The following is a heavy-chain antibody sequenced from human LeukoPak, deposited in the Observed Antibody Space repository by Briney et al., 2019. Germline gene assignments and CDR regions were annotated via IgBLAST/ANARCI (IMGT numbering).Heavy chain of an antibody. Sequence: ASVKVSCKASGYTFTSYGISWVRQAPGQGLEWMGWISAYNGNTNYAHKLQGRVTMTTDTSTSTAYMELRSLRFDDTAVYSCAREASSSWYGGYYYYMDVWGKGTTVTVSS. CDR1: GYTFTSYG. V-gene: IGHV1-18*01. D-gene: IGHD6-13*01. CDR3: AREASSSWYGGYYYYMDV. J-gene: IGHJ6*03. CDR2: ISAYNGNT.